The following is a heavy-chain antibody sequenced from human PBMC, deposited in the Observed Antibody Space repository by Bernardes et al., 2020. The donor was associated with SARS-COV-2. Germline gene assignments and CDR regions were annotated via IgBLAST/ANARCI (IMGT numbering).Heavy chain of an antibody. V-gene: IGHV3-48*03. CDR3: ARDQVGIQLWSDPYYYYYYGMDV. CDR2: ISSSGSTI. J-gene: IGHJ6*02. Sequence: GGSLRLSCAASGFTFSSYEMNWVRQAPGKGLEWVSYISSSGSTIYYADSVKGRFTISRDNAKNSLYLQMNSLRAEDTAVYYCARDQVGIQLWSDPYYYYYYGMDVWGQGTTVTVSS. D-gene: IGHD5-18*01. CDR1: GFTFSSYE.